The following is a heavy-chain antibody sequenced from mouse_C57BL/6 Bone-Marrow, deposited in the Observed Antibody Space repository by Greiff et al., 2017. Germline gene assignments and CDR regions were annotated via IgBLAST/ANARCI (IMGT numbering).Heavy chain of an antibody. D-gene: IGHD2-3*01. CDR1: GYTFTSYG. Sequence: VKLQQSGAELARPGASVKLSCKASGYTFTSYGISWVKQRTGQGLEWIGEIYPRSGNTYYNEKFKGKATLTADKSSSTAYMELRSLTSKDAAVYFCARDGYYGLDYWGQGTTLTVSS. CDR3: ARDGYYGLDY. CDR2: IYPRSGNT. V-gene: IGHV1-81*01. J-gene: IGHJ2*01.